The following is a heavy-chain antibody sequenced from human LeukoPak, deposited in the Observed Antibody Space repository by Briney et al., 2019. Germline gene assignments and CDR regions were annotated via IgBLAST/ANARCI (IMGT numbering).Heavy chain of an antibody. D-gene: IGHD3-16*01. CDR1: GFTFSSYE. Sequence: GGSLRLSCAASGFTFSSYEMKWVRQAPGKGLEWVSYISSSGSTIYYADSVKGRFTISRDNAKNSLYLQMNSLRAEDTAVYYCASTNYVWGSSGWGRGTLVTVSS. J-gene: IGHJ4*02. CDR2: ISSSGSTI. V-gene: IGHV3-48*03. CDR3: ASTNYVWGSSG.